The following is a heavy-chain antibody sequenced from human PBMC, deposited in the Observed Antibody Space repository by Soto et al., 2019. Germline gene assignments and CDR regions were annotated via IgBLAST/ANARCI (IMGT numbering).Heavy chain of an antibody. CDR2: IIPIFGTA. J-gene: IGHJ4*02. D-gene: IGHD2-2*01. CDR1: GGTFSSYA. CDR3: ARDSLHCISTSCFYDY. Sequence: GASVKVSCKTSGGTFSSYAISWVRQAPGQGLEWMGGIIPIFGTANYAQKFQGRVTITADESTSTAYMELSSLRSEDTAVYYCARDSLHCISTSCFYDYWGQGTLVTVSS. V-gene: IGHV1-69*13.